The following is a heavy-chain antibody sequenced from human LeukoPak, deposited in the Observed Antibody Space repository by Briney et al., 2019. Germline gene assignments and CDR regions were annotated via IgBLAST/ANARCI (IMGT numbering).Heavy chain of an antibody. V-gene: IGHV7-4-1*02. CDR1: GYTFTSYA. CDR3: ARTETHWSGYYAVYYYYGMDV. CDR2: INTNTGNP. D-gene: IGHD3-3*01. Sequence: ASVKVSCKASGYTFTSYAMNWVRQAPGQGLEWMGWINTNTGNPTYAQGFTGRFVFSLDTSVSTAYLQISSLKAEDTAVYYCARTETHWSGYYAVYYYYGMDVWGQGTTVTVSS. J-gene: IGHJ6*02.